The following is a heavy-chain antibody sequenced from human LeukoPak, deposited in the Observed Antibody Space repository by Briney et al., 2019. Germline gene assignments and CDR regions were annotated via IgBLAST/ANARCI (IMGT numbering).Heavy chain of an antibody. J-gene: IGHJ4*02. V-gene: IGHV3-15*07. Sequence: GGSLRLSCAASGFIVTNAWMNWVRQAPGKGLEWVGRIQSKTDGGKTDYAAPVKGRFTISRDDSKNTLYLQMNSLKTEDTAIYYCTTGIRGDWGQGTLVTVPS. CDR2: IQSKTDGGKT. CDR1: GFIVTNAW. CDR3: TTGIRGD. D-gene: IGHD3-3*02.